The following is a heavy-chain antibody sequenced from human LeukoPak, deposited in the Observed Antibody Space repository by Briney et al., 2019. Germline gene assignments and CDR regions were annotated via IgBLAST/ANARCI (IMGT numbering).Heavy chain of an antibody. Sequence: GASVKVSCMASGYTFTSYYMYWVRQVPGQGLEWMGIINPNRGSTSYAQKFQGRVTMTRDMSTSTVYMELSSLRSEDTAVYYCATGGHVRVYDSSAYYGHYWGQGTLVTVSS. CDR1: GYTFTSYY. CDR2: INPNRGST. D-gene: IGHD3-22*01. J-gene: IGHJ4*02. CDR3: ATGGHVRVYDSSAYYGHY. V-gene: IGHV1-46*01.